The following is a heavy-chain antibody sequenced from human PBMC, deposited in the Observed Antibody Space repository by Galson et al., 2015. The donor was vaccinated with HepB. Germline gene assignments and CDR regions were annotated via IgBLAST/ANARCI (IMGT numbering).Heavy chain of an antibody. Sequence: SVKVSCKASGYTFTSYDINWVRQATGQGLEWMGWMNPNSGNTGYAQKFQGRVTMTRNTSISTAYMELSSLRSEDTAVYYCARGGARYCSSTSCLYYYGMDVWGQGTTVTVSS. CDR3: ARGGARYCSSTSCLYYYGMDV. J-gene: IGHJ6*02. CDR2: MNPNSGNT. CDR1: GYTFTSYD. D-gene: IGHD2-2*01. V-gene: IGHV1-8*01.